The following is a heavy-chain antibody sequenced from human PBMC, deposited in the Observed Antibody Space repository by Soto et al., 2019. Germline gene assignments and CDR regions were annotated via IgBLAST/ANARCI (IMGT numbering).Heavy chain of an antibody. Sequence: ASVKVSCKASGYTLTNYAIHWVRQVPGQSLEWMGWINAGNGYTKYSQDFQGRVTITRDTSATTAYMDLNSLRSEDTAVYYCARGSGRYCTGGSCFNDALDIWGQ. CDR1: GYTLTNYA. CDR3: ARGSGRYCTGGSCFNDALDI. V-gene: IGHV1-3*01. J-gene: IGHJ3*02. D-gene: IGHD2-8*02. CDR2: INAGNGYT.